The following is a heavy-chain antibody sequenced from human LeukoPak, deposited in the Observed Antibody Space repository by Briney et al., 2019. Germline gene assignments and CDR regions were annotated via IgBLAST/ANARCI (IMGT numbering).Heavy chain of an antibody. CDR3: ARGGGLDV. CDR2: INHNGNVN. D-gene: IGHD3-16*01. V-gene: IGHV3-7*03. CDR1: GFTFSSYN. J-gene: IGHJ6*02. Sequence: GGSLRLSCAASGFTFSSYNINWVRQAPGKGLEWVASINHNGNVNYYVDSVKGRFTISRDNAKNSLYLQMSNLRAEDTAVYFCARGGGLDVWGQGATVTVSS.